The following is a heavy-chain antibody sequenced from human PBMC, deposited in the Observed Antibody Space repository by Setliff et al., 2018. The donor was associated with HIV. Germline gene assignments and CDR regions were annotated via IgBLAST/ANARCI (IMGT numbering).Heavy chain of an antibody. CDR2: INHSRTT. CDR1: GGSLSGYY. Sequence: PSETLSLTCAVYGGSLSGYYWSWLRQPPGKGLEWLGEINHSRTTNYNASLNRRVTISVDTSKNQFSLNLGSVTAADTAMYYCARGLGEMGTKIGNYFDYWGQGTLVTVSS. D-gene: IGHD1-1*01. J-gene: IGHJ4*02. CDR3: ARGLGEMGTKIGNYFDY. V-gene: IGHV4-34*01.